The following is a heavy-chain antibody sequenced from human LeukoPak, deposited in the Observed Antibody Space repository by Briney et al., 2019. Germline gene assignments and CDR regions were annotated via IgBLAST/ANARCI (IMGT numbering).Heavy chain of an antibody. D-gene: IGHD2-2*01. CDR3: ARDCSSTSCPN. CDR2: IYHSGST. CDR1: GGSISSGGYY. J-gene: IGHJ4*02. V-gene: IGHV4-30-2*01. Sequence: ASETLSLTCTVSGGSISSGGYYWSWIRQPPGKGLEWIGYIYHSGSTYYNPSLKSRVTISVDRSKNQFSLKLSSVTAADTAVYYCARDCSSTSCPNWGQGTLVTVSS.